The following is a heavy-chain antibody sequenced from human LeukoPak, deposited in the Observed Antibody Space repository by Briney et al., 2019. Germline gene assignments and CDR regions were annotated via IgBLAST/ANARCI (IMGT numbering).Heavy chain of an antibody. CDR1: GYRFISYW. V-gene: IGHV5-10-1*01. CDR3: ARHDFEDCSGGSCPCDY. D-gene: IGHD2-15*01. J-gene: IGHJ4*02. Sequence: PGKSLNIPGKCSGYRFISYWISWARPMPGKGLDWMGRTDPSDSYTNYSPSFQGHVTISADKSSSTAYLQWSSLKASDTAMYYCARHDFEDCSGGSCPCDYWGQGTLVTVSS. CDR2: TDPSDSYT.